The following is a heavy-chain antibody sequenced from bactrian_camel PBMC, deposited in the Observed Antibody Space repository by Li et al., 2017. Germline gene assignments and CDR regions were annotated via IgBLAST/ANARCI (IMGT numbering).Heavy chain of an antibody. J-gene: IGHJ7*01. CDR2: YGLYGYI. V-gene: IGHV3-2*01. D-gene: IGHD3*01. Sequence: QVQLVESGGGSVQAGGSLRVSCEYTYNSYCLGWSRQRPGEEREAVARYGLYGYILYTSSVKGRFTISKDNAKNTLYLQMNSLKPEDAGTYYCAVAIRGMYGASCFCHNRDGIDYWGEGTQVTVS. CDR1: TYNSYC.